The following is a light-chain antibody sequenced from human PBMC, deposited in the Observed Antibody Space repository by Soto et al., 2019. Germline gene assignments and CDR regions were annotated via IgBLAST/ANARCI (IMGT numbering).Light chain of an antibody. CDR2: GNS. V-gene: IGLV1-40*01. CDR3: QSYDSTLV. CDR1: SSNIGAGYD. Sequence: QPVLTQPPSVSGATGQRVTISCSGSSSNIGAGYDVHWYQQLPGTAPKLLIYGNSNRPSGVPDRFSGSKSGTSASLAITGLQAEDEADYYCQSYDSTLVFGGGTKLTVL. J-gene: IGLJ2*01.